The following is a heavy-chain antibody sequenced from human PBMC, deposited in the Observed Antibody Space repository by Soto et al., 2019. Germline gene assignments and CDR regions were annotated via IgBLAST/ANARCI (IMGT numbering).Heavy chain of an antibody. CDR2: ISYDGSNK. Sequence: GGSLRLSCAASGFTFSSYWMHWVRQAPGKGLEWVAVISYDGSNKYYADSVKGRFTISRDNSKNTLYLQMNSLRTEDTAVYYCATKIVAATSDYWGQGTLVTVSS. V-gene: IGHV3-30*03. J-gene: IGHJ4*02. CDR1: GFTFSSYW. CDR3: ATKIVAATSDY. D-gene: IGHD2-15*01.